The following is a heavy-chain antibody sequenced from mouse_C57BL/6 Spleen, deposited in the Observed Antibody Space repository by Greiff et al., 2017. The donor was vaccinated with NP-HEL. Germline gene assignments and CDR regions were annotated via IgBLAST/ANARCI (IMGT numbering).Heavy chain of an antibody. CDR1: GYTFTSYW. J-gene: IGHJ3*01. V-gene: IGHV1-55*01. D-gene: IGHD1-1*01. CDR2: IYPGSGST. CDR3: ARERVYYYGSSSAWFAY. Sequence: VKLQQPGAELVKPGASVKMSCKASGYTFTSYWITWVKQRPGQGLEWIGDIYPGSGSTNYNEKFKSKATLTVDTSSSTAYMQLSSLTSEDSAVYYCARERVYYYGSSSAWFAYWGQGTLVTVSA.